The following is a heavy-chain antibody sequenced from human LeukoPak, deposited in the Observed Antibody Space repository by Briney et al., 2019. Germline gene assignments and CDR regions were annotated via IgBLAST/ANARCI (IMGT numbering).Heavy chain of an antibody. J-gene: IGHJ5*02. Sequence: PSETLSLTCTVPGGSISSYYWSWIRQPPGKGLEWIGYIYYSGSTNYNPSLKSRVTISVDTSKNQFSLKLSSVTAADTAVYYCARGGVNYKIAGPWGQGALVTVSS. CDR3: ARGGVNYKIAGP. V-gene: IGHV4-59*01. CDR2: IYYSGST. CDR1: GGSISSYY. D-gene: IGHD3-10*01.